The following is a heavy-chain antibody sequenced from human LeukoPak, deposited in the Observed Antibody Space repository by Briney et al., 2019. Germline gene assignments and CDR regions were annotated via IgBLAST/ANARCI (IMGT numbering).Heavy chain of an antibody. CDR2: ISSSGSTI. CDR1: GFTFSDYY. CDR3: ANTEYRRLGRDY. V-gene: IGHV3-11*04. J-gene: IGHJ4*02. Sequence: GGSLRLSCAASGFTFSDYYMSWIRQAPGRGLEWVSYISSSGSTIYYADSMKGRFTISRDNAKNSLYLQMNSLRTEDTAVYYCANTEYRRLGRDYWGQGTLVTVSS. D-gene: IGHD4-17*01.